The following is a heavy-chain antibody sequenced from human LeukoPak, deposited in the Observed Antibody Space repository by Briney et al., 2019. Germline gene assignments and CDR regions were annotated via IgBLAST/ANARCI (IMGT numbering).Heavy chain of an antibody. J-gene: IGHJ5*02. V-gene: IGHV1-69*13. CDR3: ARGGVIVVVPAAIPRFDP. D-gene: IGHD2-2*02. CDR2: IIPIFGTA. CDR1: GGTFNNSA. Sequence: SVKVSCKTSGGTFNNSAISWVRQAPGQGLEWMGGIIPIFGTANYAQKFQGRVTITADESTSTAYMELSSLRSEDTAVYYCARGGVIVVVPAAIPRFDPWGQGTLVTVSS.